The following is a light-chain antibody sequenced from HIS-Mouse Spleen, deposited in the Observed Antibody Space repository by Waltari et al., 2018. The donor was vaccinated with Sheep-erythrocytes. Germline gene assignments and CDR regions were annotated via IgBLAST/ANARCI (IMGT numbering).Light chain of an antibody. CDR2: DVS. Sequence: HSALTQPRSVSASPGQSVTISCTGTSSDVCCDNYSSWYQQHPGKAPKLMIYDVSKRPSGVPDRFSGSKSGNTASLTISGLQAEDEADYYCCSYAGSYNHVFATGTKVTVL. V-gene: IGLV2-11*01. J-gene: IGLJ1*01. CDR3: CSYAGSYNHV. CDR1: SSDVCCDNY.